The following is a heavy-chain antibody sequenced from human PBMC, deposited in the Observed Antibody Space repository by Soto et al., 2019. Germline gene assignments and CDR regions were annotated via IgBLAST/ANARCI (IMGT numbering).Heavy chain of an antibody. D-gene: IGHD3-10*02. CDR3: AGAVSDFDVRRYRTSYFDQ. V-gene: IGHV4-31*03. J-gene: IGHJ4*02. CDR1: GASVSTGVYY. CDR2: IDNSGST. Sequence: SETLSLTCTVSGASVSTGVYYWTWIRRHPGKGPEWIGYIDNSGSTYYNPSLTGRVDISVDTSKNEFSLNLQSLTAADTAFYYCAGAVSDFDVRRYRTSYFDQWGQGILVTVSS.